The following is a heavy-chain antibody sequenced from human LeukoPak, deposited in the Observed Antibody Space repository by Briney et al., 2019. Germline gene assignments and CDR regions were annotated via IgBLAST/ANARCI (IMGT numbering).Heavy chain of an antibody. Sequence: PGGSLRLSRAASGFTFSSYAMHWVRQAPGKGLEWVAVISYDGSNKYYADSVKGRFTISRDNSKNTLYLQMNSLRAEDTAVYYCANGDIVVVVAATHHDAFDIWGQGTMVTVSS. CDR3: ANGDIVVVVAATHHDAFDI. CDR2: ISYDGSNK. CDR1: GFTFSSYA. D-gene: IGHD2-15*01. J-gene: IGHJ3*02. V-gene: IGHV3-30-3*01.